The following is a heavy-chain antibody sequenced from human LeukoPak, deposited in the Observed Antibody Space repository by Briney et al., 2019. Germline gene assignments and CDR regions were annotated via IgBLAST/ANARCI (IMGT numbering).Heavy chain of an antibody. Sequence: GSLRLSCAASGFTFSNDWMHWVRQAPGKGLVWVSRINSDGSRTNYADSVKGRFTISRDNAKNTLFLQMSSLRAEDTGIYYCVRAMGSIVDFWGQGTLVTVSS. J-gene: IGHJ4*02. D-gene: IGHD6-6*01. CDR1: GFTFSNDW. CDR3: VRAMGSIVDF. CDR2: INSDGSRT. V-gene: IGHV3-74*01.